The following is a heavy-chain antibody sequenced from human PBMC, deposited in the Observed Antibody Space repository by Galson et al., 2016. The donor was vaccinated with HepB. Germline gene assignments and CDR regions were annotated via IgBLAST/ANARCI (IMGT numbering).Heavy chain of an antibody. D-gene: IGHD2-8*01. CDR3: ARDADYQNTNAHYDVFDI. J-gene: IGHJ3*02. V-gene: IGHV3-7*05. Sequence: SLRLSCAGSGFTFSSSYMDWVRQAPGEGLEWVAKIKEGGSDKFYVDSVKGRFTISRDNAKNSLYLQMNSLRAEDTAVYYCARDADYQNTNAHYDVFDIWGQGTMVTVSS. CDR1: GFTFSSSY. CDR2: IKEGGSDK.